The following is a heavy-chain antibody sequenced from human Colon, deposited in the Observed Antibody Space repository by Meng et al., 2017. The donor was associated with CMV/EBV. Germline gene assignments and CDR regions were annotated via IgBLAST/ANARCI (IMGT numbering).Heavy chain of an antibody. CDR1: GYTFSSYG. J-gene: IGHJ4*02. D-gene: IGHD6-19*01. CDR2: INPYHGFT. Sequence: AGYTFSSYGFSWVRQAPGQGLEWMGWINPYHGFTNHAQKSQGRVTMPTDTSPSTAYMELRSVRSDDTGVYYRARAGSGQWLVQIDYWGQGTLVTVSS. V-gene: IGHV1-18*01. CDR3: ARAGSGQWLVQIDY.